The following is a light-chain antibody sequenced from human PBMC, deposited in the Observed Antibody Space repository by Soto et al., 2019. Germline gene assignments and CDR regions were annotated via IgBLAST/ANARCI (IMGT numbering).Light chain of an antibody. CDR3: QQYNSYRT. J-gene: IGKJ1*01. V-gene: IGKV1-5*01. Sequence: DIQMTQSPSTLSASVGDRVTITCRASQSISGWLAWYQQKPGKAPKVMIYHASSLESGVPSRFSGSGSGTEFTLTISGLQPDDSATYDCQQYNSYRTFGQGTKVEIK. CDR1: QSISGW. CDR2: HAS.